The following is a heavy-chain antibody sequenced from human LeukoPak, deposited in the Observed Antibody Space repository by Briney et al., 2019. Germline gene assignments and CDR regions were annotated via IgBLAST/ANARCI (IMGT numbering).Heavy chain of an antibody. CDR1: GFFFDNYA. V-gene: IGHV3-43*02. CDR2: ISGDGGST. CDR3: ARESETSGWYDY. D-gene: IGHD6-19*01. Sequence: GGSLRLSCAAPGFFFDNYAIHWVRQAPRKGLEWVSLISGDGGSTFYADSVRGRFTISRDNTRKSLSPQMSSLRSEDTALYYCARESETSGWYDYWGQGTLVTVSS. J-gene: IGHJ4*02.